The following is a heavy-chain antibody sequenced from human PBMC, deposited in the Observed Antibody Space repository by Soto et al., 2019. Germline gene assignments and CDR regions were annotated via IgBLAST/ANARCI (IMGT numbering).Heavy chain of an antibody. CDR3: ATESPYDSSGYYPLYFDY. J-gene: IGHJ4*02. Sequence: ASVKVSCKASGYTFTSYDINWVRQATGQGLEWMGWMNPNSGNTGYAQKFQGRVTMTRNTSISTAYMELSSLRSEDTAVYYCATESPYDSSGYYPLYFDYWGQGTLVTVSS. V-gene: IGHV1-8*01. CDR2: MNPNSGNT. D-gene: IGHD3-22*01. CDR1: GYTFTSYD.